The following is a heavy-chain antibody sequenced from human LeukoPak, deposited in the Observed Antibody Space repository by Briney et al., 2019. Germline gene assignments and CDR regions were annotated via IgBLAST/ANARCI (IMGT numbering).Heavy chain of an antibody. V-gene: IGHV3-23*01. CDR1: GYTFTSYA. CDR3: AKKSPRGYYEH. D-gene: IGHD3-3*01. J-gene: IGHJ4*02. Sequence: GGSLRLSCAASGYTFTSYAMRWVRQAPGKGLEWVSLIGTGGSTYYTDSVKGRFTISRDNSKNTLYLQMDSLRADDTAVYYCAKKSPRGYYEHWGQGTLVTVSS. CDR2: IGTGGST.